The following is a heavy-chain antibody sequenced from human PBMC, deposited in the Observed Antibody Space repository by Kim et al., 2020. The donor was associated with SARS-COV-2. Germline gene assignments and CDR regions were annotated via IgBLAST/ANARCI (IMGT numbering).Heavy chain of an antibody. CDR3: ARVKATIYYFDY. Sequence: YYNPSLKSRVTISVDTSKNQFSLKLSSVTAADTAVYYCARVKATIYYFDYWGQGTLVTVSS. V-gene: IGHV4-31*02. D-gene: IGHD5-12*01. J-gene: IGHJ4*02.